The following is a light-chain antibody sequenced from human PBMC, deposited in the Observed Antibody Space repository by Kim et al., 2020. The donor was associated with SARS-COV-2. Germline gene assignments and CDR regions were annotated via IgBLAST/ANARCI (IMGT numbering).Light chain of an antibody. J-gene: IGLJ2*01. CDR2: DNT. Sequence: APGKTATIICGGDTIGRRTVHGYQQKPGQAPVVVIYDNTDRPSGIPERFSGSNSGNTATLTISRAEAGDEADYYCQLWDSGSDHVIFGGGTQLTVL. CDR3: QLWDSGSDHVI. V-gene: IGLV3-21*03. CDR1: TIGRRT.